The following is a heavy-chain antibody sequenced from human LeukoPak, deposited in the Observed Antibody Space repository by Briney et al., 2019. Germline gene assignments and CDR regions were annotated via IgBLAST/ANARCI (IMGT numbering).Heavy chain of an antibody. V-gene: IGHV1-2*02. J-gene: IGHJ6*03. Sequence: ASVKVSCKASRYTFSGYYIHWVRQAPGQGLEWMGWIDPNSGGTNYARKFQGRVTMTREKSISTAYMELSRLRSDDRAVYYCARDGWYKSYMDVWGKGTTVIVSS. CDR3: ARDGWYKSYMDV. D-gene: IGHD6-19*01. CDR2: IDPNSGGT. CDR1: RYTFSGYY.